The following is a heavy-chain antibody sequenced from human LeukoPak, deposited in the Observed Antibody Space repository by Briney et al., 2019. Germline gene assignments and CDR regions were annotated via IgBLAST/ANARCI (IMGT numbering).Heavy chain of an antibody. CDR1: GFTFSSYA. CDR2: ISGSGGST. Sequence: GGSLRLSCAASGFTFSSYAMSWVRQAPGKGLEWVSAISGSGGSTYYADSVKGRFTISRDNSKNTLYLQMNSLRAEDTAVYYCARFSSSGPRNTNWFDPWGQGTLVTVSS. J-gene: IGHJ5*02. CDR3: ARFSSSGPRNTNWFDP. V-gene: IGHV3-23*01. D-gene: IGHD6-13*01.